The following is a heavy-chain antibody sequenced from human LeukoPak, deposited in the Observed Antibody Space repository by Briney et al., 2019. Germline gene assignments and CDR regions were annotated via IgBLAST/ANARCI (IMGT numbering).Heavy chain of an antibody. CDR2: IKQDGSEK. CDR3: AKVRNSGWYPSGFDY. D-gene: IGHD6-19*01. Sequence: PGGSLRLSCAASGYTFSSYWMSWVRQAPGKGLEWVANIKQDGSEKYYVDSVKGRFTISRDNSKNTLYLQMNSLRAEDTAVYYCAKVRNSGWYPSGFDYWGQGTLVTVSS. V-gene: IGHV3-7*03. J-gene: IGHJ4*02. CDR1: GYTFSSYW.